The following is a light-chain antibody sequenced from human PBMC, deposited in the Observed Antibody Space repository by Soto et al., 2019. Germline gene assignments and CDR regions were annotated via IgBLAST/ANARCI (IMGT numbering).Light chain of an antibody. CDR1: SADVAGY. Sequence: QSFMTPPRSSSGSPGQSVTISCLGTSADVAGYVSWYQQHPGKPPKLLIYDVNKRPSGVPDRFSGSKSGNTASLTISGLPAEDEADYYCCAYEGSFVQVFESGTKVTVL. CDR3: CAYEGSFVQV. V-gene: IGLV2-11*01. J-gene: IGLJ1*01. CDR2: DVN.